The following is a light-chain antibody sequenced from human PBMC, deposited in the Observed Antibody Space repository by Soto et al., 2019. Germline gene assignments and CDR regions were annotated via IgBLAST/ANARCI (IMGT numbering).Light chain of an antibody. V-gene: IGKV3-20*01. CDR3: QQYGSSPLT. CDR2: GAS. Sequence: EIVLTQSPGTLSLSPGERATLSCRASQSVSSSYLAWYQQKPVQAPRLLIYGASSRATGIPDRFSGSGSGTDFTLTISRMEPEASAVYYCQQYGSSPLTFGGGTKVYIK. J-gene: IGKJ4*01. CDR1: QSVSSSY.